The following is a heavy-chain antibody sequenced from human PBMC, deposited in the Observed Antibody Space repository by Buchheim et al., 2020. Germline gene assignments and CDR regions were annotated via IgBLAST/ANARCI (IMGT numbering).Heavy chain of an antibody. J-gene: IGHJ4*02. V-gene: IGHV3-72*01. CDR2: SRNKANSYST. Sequence: EVQLVESGGGLVQPGGSLRLSCAVSGSTISDHSMDWVRQAPGKGLEWLGRSRNKANSYSTEYAASVKGRFTISRDDSKNSLYLQMNSLKTEDTAVYYCVRAPKSSAYVGIDYWGQGTL. D-gene: IGHD3-16*01. CDR1: GSTISDHS. CDR3: VRAPKSSAYVGIDY.